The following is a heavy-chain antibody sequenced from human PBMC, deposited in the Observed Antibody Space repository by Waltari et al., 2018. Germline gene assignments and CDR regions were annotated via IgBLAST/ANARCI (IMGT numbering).Heavy chain of an antibody. J-gene: IGHJ3*02. CDR1: GGSFSGYY. D-gene: IGHD1-1*01. V-gene: IGHV4-34*01. Sequence: QVQLQQWGAGLLKPSETLSLTCAVYGGSFSGYYWSWIRQHPGKGLEWIGYIYYSGSTYYNPSLKSRVTISVDTSKNQFSLKLSSVTAADTAVYYCARKGITTDAFDIWGQGTMVTVSS. CDR2: IYYSGST. CDR3: ARKGITTDAFDI.